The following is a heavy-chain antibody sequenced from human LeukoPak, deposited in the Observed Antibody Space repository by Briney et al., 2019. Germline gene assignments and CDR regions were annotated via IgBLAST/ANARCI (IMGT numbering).Heavy chain of an antibody. D-gene: IGHD5-24*01. J-gene: IGHJ4*02. Sequence: SETLSPTCAVSGGSISSYYWSWIRQPPGKGLEWIGYIYYSGSTNYNPSLKSRVTISVDTSKNQFSLKLSSVTAADTAVYYCARADVYNYVDYWGQGTLVTVSS. CDR1: GGSISSYY. V-gene: IGHV4-59*08. CDR3: ARADVYNYVDY. CDR2: IYYSGST.